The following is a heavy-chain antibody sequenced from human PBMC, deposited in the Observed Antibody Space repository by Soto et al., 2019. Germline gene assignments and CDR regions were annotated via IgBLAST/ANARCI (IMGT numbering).Heavy chain of an antibody. CDR3: ARDLGGYASH. CDR2: INTDGSTT. CDR1: GFTFSNSW. D-gene: IGHD3-16*01. Sequence: EVQLVESGGGLVQPGGSLRLSCAASGFTFSNSWMHWVRQAPGKGPVWVSRINTDGSTTNYADSVKGRFTISRDNAKNTLYLQTNSLGAEDTAVYYGARDLGGYASHWGQGTLVTVSS. J-gene: IGHJ4*02. V-gene: IGHV3-74*01.